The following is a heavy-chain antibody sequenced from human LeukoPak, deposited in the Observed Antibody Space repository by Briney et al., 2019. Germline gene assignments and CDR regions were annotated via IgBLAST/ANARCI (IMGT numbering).Heavy chain of an antibody. Sequence: ASETLSLTCTVSGDSISNYYWRWIRQPPEKGLQWIGYISYSGSTNYNPSLKSRVTISVDTTKNPFSLKLSSVTAADTAVYWCARTYYYDTSGYYGLYAFDIWGQGAVVTVSP. CDR2: ISYSGST. CDR3: ARTYYYDTSGYYGLYAFDI. CDR1: GDSISNYY. J-gene: IGHJ3*02. V-gene: IGHV4-59*08. D-gene: IGHD3-22*01.